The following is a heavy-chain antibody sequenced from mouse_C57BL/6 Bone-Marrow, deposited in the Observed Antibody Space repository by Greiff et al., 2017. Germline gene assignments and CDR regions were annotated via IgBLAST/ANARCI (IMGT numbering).Heavy chain of an antibody. Sequence: VQLQQSGAELARPGASVKLSCKASGYTFTSYCISWVKQRTGQGLEWIGEIYPRSGNTYYNEKFKGKATLTADTSSSTAYMELRSLTSEDSAVYFCARFYYGYDGWFAYWGQGTLVTVSA. J-gene: IGHJ3*01. CDR2: IYPRSGNT. CDR3: ARFYYGYDGWFAY. CDR1: GYTFTSYC. D-gene: IGHD2-2*01. V-gene: IGHV1-81*01.